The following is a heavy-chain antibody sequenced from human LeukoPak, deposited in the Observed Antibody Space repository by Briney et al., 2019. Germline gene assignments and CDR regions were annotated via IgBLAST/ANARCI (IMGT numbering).Heavy chain of an antibody. CDR1: GGSISSSSYY. V-gene: IGHV4-39*01. CDR2: IYYSGST. D-gene: IGHD2-2*02. J-gene: IGHJ4*02. Sequence: KSSETLSLTCTVSGGSISSSSYYWGWIRQPPGKGLEWIGSIYYSGSTYYNPSLKSRVTISVDTSKNPFSLKLSSVTAADTAVYYCASLSKTSQLYSGRGDSFDYWGQGTLVTVSS. CDR3: ASLSKTSQLYSGRGDSFDY.